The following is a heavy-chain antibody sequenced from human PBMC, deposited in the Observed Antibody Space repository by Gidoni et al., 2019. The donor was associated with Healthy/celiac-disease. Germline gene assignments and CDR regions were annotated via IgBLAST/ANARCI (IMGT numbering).Heavy chain of an antibody. J-gene: IGHJ5*02. CDR2: IYYSGST. D-gene: IGHD5-12*01. CDR1: GGSISSSSYY. CDR3: AGPGATISIWAP. Sequence: QLQLQESGPGLVKPSETLSLTCTVSGGSISSSSYYWGWIRQPPGKGLEWIGSIYYSGSTYYNPSLKSRVTISVDTSKNQFSLKLSSVTAADTAVYYCAGPGATISIWAPWGQGTLVTVSS. V-gene: IGHV4-39*01.